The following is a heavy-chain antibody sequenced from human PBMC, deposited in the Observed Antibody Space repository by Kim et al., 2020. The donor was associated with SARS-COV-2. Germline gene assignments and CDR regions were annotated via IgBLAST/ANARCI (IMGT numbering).Heavy chain of an antibody. V-gene: IGHV3-23*01. CDR1: GFTFSNYA. Sequence: GGSLRLSCAASGFTFSNYAVSWVRQAPGKGLEWVSVISSGGDDTDYAASVKGRFTIARDSSKNTVYLQMNSLRGEDTAMYYCVRQDRNNFYFFDYWGQGALVTVSS. J-gene: IGHJ4*02. CDR2: ISSGGDDT. CDR3: VRQDRNNFYFFDY.